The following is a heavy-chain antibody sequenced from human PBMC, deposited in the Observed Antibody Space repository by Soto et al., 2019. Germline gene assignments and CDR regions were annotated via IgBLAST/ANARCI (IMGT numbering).Heavy chain of an antibody. Sequence: QVQLVQSGAEVKKPGSSVKVSCKASGGTFSSYAISWVRQAPGQGLEWMGGIIPIFGTATYAQKFQGRVTITADESTSTAYMELSSLRSEDTAVYYCARGAGEYSGYDGSFDYWGQGTLVTVSS. CDR3: ARGAGEYSGYDGSFDY. CDR1: GGTFSSYA. CDR2: IIPIFGTA. V-gene: IGHV1-69*01. J-gene: IGHJ4*02. D-gene: IGHD5-12*01.